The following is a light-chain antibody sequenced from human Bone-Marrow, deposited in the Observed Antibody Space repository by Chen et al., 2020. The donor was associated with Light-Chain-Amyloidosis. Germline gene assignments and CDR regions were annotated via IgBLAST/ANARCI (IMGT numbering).Light chain of an antibody. CDR1: NIGSTS. CDR2: DDS. Sequence: SYVLTQHASVSVAPGQTATIACGGNNIGSTSVHWYQQTPGQAPLLVVYDDSDRPSGIPERLSGGNSGNTDTLTISRVEAGDEADYYCQVWDRSSDRPVFGGGTKLTVL. CDR3: QVWDRSSDRPV. J-gene: IGLJ3*02. V-gene: IGLV3-21*02.